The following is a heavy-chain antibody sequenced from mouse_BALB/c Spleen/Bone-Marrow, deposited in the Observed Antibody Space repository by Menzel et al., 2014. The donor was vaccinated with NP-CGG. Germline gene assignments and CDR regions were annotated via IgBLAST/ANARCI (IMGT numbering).Heavy chain of an antibody. CDR1: GFTFTDYY. Sequence: DVKLQESGGGSVQPGGSLRLSCAPSGFTFTDYYMSWVRQPPGKALEWLGFIRNKAKGYTTEYSASVKGRFTISRDNSQRILYLQMNTLRAEDSATYYCARDENVGIYWYFDVWGAGTTVIVSS. CDR3: ARDENVGIYWYFDV. CDR2: IRNKAKGYTT. J-gene: IGHJ1*01. V-gene: IGHV7-3*02.